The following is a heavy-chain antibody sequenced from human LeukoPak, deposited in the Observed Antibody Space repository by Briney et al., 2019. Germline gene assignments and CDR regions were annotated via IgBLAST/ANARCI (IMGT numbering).Heavy chain of an antibody. Sequence: GESLKISCKSSGYSFTNDWIAWVRQMRGKGLEWMGIIYPGDSDTRYSTSFQGQVTISADKSITTAFLQWNSLEASDTAMYYCAIYCSSTTCPGNWFDPWGQGTLVTVSS. CDR1: GYSFTNDW. D-gene: IGHD2-2*01. CDR2: IYPGDSDT. V-gene: IGHV5-51*01. CDR3: AIYCSSTTCPGNWFDP. J-gene: IGHJ5*02.